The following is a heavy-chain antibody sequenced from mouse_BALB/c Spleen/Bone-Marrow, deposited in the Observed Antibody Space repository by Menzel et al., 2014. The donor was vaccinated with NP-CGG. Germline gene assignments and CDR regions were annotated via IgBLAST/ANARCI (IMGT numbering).Heavy chain of an antibody. J-gene: IGHJ1*01. D-gene: IGHD2-4*01. CDR2: INPSNGRT. Sequence: VQLQQSGAELAKPGASVKLSCKASGYTFTSYWMHWVKQRPGQGLEWIGEINPSNGRTNYNEKFKSKATLTVAKSSSTAYMQLSSLTSEGSAVYYCARDYDYCYFDVWCAGTTVPV. V-gene: IGHV1S81*02. CDR3: ARDYDYCYFDV. CDR1: GYTFTSYW.